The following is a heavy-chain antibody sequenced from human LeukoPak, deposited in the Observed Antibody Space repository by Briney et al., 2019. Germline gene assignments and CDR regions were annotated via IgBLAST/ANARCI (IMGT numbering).Heavy chain of an antibody. CDR3: ARDGYNHYYFDY. V-gene: IGHV4-59*01. CDR1: GGSISSYY. Sequence: KPSETLSLTCTVSGGSISSYYWSWIRQPPGKGLEWIGYIYYSGSTNYNPSLKSRVTISVDTSKNQFSLKLSSVSAADTAVYYCARDGYNHYYFDYWGQGTLVTVSS. D-gene: IGHD5-24*01. J-gene: IGHJ4*02. CDR2: IYYSGST.